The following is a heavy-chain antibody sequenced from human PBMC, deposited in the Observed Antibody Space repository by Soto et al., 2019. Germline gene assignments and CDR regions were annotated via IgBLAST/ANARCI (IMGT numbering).Heavy chain of an antibody. CDR1: GGSISTHY. D-gene: IGHD3-22*01. CDR2: IYYNGNT. V-gene: IGHV4-59*11. Sequence: SETLSLTCTVSGGSISTHYWSWIRQVPGRGLEWIGYIYYNGNTNYNPSLKGRVTVSIAPSESQFSLELTSVSAADTAVYFCAGGYYYVGSGPYLYIYGMDVWDQGTTVTVSS. J-gene: IGHJ6*02. CDR3: AGGYYYVGSGPYLYIYGMDV.